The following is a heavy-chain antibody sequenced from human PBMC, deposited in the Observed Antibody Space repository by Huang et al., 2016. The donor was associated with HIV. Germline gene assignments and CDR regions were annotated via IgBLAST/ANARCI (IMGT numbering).Heavy chain of an antibody. CDR2: IYPSDSDT. Sequence: QLVQSGAEVKKPGESLKISCKGSGDHFTNSWIGWVRQMPGKGLEWMALIYPSDSDTKYSPSFQGQDTLSADKSISTAFLQWSSLKAADTAMYYCARRQWLRQTWGAFNIWGQGTMVIVSS. V-gene: IGHV5-51*03. CDR3: ARRQWLRQTWGAFNI. CDR1: GDHFTNSW. J-gene: IGHJ3*02. D-gene: IGHD6-19*01.